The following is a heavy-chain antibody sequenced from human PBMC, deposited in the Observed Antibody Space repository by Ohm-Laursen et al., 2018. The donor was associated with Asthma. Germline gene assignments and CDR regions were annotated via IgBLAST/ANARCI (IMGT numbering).Heavy chain of an antibody. CDR3: AKDIYPYGSGKNYYYYGMDV. J-gene: IGHJ6*02. CDR1: GFTFSSYA. V-gene: IGHV3-23*01. CDR2: ISGSGGST. Sequence: GSLRLSCTASGFTFSSYAMSWVRQAPGKGLEWVSAISGSGGSTYYADSVKGRFTISRDNSKNTLYLQMNSLRAEDTAVYYCAKDIYPYGSGKNYYYYGMDVWGQGTTVTVSS. D-gene: IGHD3-10*01.